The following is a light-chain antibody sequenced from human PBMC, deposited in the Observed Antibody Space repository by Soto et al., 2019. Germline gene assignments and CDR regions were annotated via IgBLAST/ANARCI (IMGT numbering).Light chain of an antibody. CDR3: QQYNSFSTWT. Sequence: DIQVTQSPSTLSASVGDRVTITCRASQSISTWLAWYQQKPGKAPKLLIYKASSLERGVPSRFSGSGSGTEFTLTISRLQPDDFATYFCQQYNSFSTWTFGQGTKVEIK. V-gene: IGKV1-5*03. CDR2: KAS. J-gene: IGKJ1*01. CDR1: QSISTW.